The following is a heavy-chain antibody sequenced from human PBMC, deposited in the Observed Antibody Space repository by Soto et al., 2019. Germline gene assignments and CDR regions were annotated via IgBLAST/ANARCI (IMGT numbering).Heavy chain of an antibody. CDR3: ARRARDGYNSPIDY. J-gene: IGHJ4*02. D-gene: IGHD5-12*01. CDR1: GFIFTAYS. Sequence: EVQLLESGGGLVQPGGSLRLSCEPSGFIFTAYSMNWVRQAPGKGPEWVSGFSDGGETHYAESARGRLTISRDTSRNTLYLQMDRLTVEDTAMYDWARRARDGYNSPIDYWGRGILVTVSS. CDR2: FSDGGET. V-gene: IGHV3-23*01.